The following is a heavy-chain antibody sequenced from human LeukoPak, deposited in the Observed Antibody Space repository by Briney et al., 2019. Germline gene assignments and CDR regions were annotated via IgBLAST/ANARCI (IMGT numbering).Heavy chain of an antibody. D-gene: IGHD2-2*01. Sequence: PGGSLRLSRAASGFTFSSYAMSWVRQAPGKGLEWVSAISGSGGSTYYADSVKGRFTISRDNSKNTLYLQMNSLRAEDTAVYYCAKETYIVVVPAAIFDYWGQGTLVTVSS. V-gene: IGHV3-23*01. CDR1: GFTFSSYA. J-gene: IGHJ4*02. CDR2: ISGSGGST. CDR3: AKETYIVVVPAAIFDY.